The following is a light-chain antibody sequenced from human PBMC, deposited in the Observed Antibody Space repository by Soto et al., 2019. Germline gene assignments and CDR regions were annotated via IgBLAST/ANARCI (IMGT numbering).Light chain of an antibody. V-gene: IGKV3D-15*01. CDR1: QTVSSN. CDR2: DAS. CDR3: QQYNNWPLIT. Sequence: VLTQSPGTLSLSPGERGTLSCRASQTVSSNFLAWYQQKPGQAPRLLIFDASNRATGIPDRFTGSGSGTEFTLTISSLQSEDFAVYYCQQYNNWPLITVGQGRRLEN. J-gene: IGKJ5*01.